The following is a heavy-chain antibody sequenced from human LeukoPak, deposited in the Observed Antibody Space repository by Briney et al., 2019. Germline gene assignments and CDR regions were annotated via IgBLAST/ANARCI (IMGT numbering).Heavy chain of an antibody. Sequence: PGGSLRLSCAASGLTFSSYAMSWVRQAPGKGLEWVSAISGSGGSTYYADSVKGRFTISRDNSKNTLYLQMNSLRAEDTAVYYCAKIVTGYSYGRDTDYWGQGTLVTVSS. J-gene: IGHJ4*02. CDR2: ISGSGGST. CDR1: GLTFSSYA. CDR3: AKIVTGYSYGRDTDY. D-gene: IGHD5-18*01. V-gene: IGHV3-23*01.